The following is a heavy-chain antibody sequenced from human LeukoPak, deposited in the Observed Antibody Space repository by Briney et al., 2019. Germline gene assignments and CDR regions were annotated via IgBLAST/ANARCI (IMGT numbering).Heavy chain of an antibody. Sequence: GGSLRLSCAASGFTFSSYAMTWVRQAPGKGLEWVSGISVNGGSTYYADSVKGRFTISRQNSMNTLYLQMNSLRADDTAVYYCAKMAITGLLKTLVDYWGQGTLVTVSS. D-gene: IGHD5-24*01. J-gene: IGHJ4*02. V-gene: IGHV3-23*01. CDR2: ISVNGGST. CDR1: GFTFSSYA. CDR3: AKMAITGLLKTLVDY.